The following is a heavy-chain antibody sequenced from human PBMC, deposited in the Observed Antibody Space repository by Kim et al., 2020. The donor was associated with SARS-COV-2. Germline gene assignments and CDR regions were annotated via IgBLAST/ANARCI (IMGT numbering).Heavy chain of an antibody. J-gene: IGHJ2*01. Sequence: SVKVSCKASGGTFSSYAISWVRQAPGQGLEWMGGIIPIFGTANYAQKFQGRVTITADESTSTAYMELSSLRSEDTAVYYCARVELMVRGVPPGYFDLWGRGTLVTVSS. V-gene: IGHV1-69*13. D-gene: IGHD3-10*01. CDR3: ARVELMVRGVPPGYFDL. CDR1: GGTFSSYA. CDR2: IIPIFGTA.